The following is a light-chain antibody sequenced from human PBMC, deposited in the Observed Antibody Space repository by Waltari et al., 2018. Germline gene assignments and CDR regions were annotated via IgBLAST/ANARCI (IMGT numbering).Light chain of an antibody. Sequence: QSALTQPASVSGSPGPSITISCTGTSRDVGSYNLFSWYQQHPGKAPKLMIYEGSKRPSGVSNRFSGSKSGNTASLTISGLQAEDEADYYCCSYAGSSTLFGGGTKLTVL. CDR1: SRDVGSYNL. J-gene: IGLJ2*01. V-gene: IGLV2-23*01. CDR2: EGS. CDR3: CSYAGSSTL.